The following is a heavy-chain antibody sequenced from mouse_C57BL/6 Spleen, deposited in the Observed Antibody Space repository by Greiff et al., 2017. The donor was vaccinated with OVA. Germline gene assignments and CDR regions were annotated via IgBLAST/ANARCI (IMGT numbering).Heavy chain of an antibody. V-gene: IGHV5-17*01. D-gene: IGHD1-1*01. CDR1: GFTFSDYG. CDR3: ARGHYGDWYFDV. Sequence: EVKLVESGGGLVKPGGSLKLSCAASGFTFSDYGMHWVRQAPEKGLEWVSYISSGSSTIYYADTVKGRFTISRDNAKNTLFLQMTRLRSEDTAMYYCARGHYGDWYFDVWGTGTTVTVSS. J-gene: IGHJ1*03. CDR2: ISSGSSTI.